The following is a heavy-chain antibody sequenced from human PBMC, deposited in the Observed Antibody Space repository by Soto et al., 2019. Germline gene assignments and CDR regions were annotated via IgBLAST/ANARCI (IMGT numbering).Heavy chain of an antibody. CDR2: LIPIFGTA. CDR1: GGTFSSYA. D-gene: IGHD3-9*01. Sequence: QVQLVQSGAEVKKPGSSVKVSCKASGGTFSSYAISWVRQAPGQGLEWMGGLIPIFGTANYAQKFQGRVTIPAYESTSTAYMEMISRRSEDTAVYYCARGGSHFHWPFDYWGQGPLVTVSS. J-gene: IGHJ4*02. V-gene: IGHV1-69*12. CDR3: ARGGSHFHWPFDY.